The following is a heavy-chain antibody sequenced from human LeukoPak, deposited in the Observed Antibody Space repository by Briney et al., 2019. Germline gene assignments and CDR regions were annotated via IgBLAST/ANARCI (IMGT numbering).Heavy chain of an antibody. CDR3: ARDHRYSSTTPNVSYYYYYMDV. Sequence: SETLSLTCTVSGYSISSGYYWGWIRQPPGKGLEWIGNIYHSGRTYDNPSLKSRVTISVDTSKNQFSLKLSSVTAADTAVYYCARDHRYSSTTPNVSYYYYYMDVWGKGTTVTVSS. CDR2: IYHSGRT. CDR1: GYSISSGYY. V-gene: IGHV4-38-2*02. D-gene: IGHD6-13*01. J-gene: IGHJ6*03.